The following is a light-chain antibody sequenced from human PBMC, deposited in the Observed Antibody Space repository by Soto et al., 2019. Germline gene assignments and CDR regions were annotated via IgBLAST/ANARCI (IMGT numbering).Light chain of an antibody. CDR2: TAS. Sequence: DLQMTQSPSSLSAFVGDRVTITCRASQDIGSYVNWYQQKPGEAPNLLIYTASSLQSGVPSRFSARASGTNFILTITSLQPEDFPTYYCQQSHSAPWTFGQGTKVDVK. CDR3: QQSHSAPWT. J-gene: IGKJ1*01. CDR1: QDIGSY. V-gene: IGKV1-39*01.